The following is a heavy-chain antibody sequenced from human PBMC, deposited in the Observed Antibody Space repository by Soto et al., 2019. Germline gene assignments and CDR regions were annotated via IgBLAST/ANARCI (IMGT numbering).Heavy chain of an antibody. D-gene: IGHD3-10*01. J-gene: IGHJ4*02. Sequence: QVHLVQSGAEVKKPGASVKVSCKASGYTFNNYGITWVRQAPGQGLERMGWISAYNGNTNYAQKFQGRVTMTTDTATSTAFMELRSLRSDDTAVYYCARDGRKLHHHLWFGDLLLDYWGQGTLVTVSS. CDR1: GYTFNNYG. V-gene: IGHV1-18*01. CDR2: ISAYNGNT. CDR3: ARDGRKLHHHLWFGDLLLDY.